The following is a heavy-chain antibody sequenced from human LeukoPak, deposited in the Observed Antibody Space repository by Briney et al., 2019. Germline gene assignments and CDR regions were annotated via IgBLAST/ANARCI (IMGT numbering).Heavy chain of an antibody. Sequence: GGSLRLSCAASGFTFSSYAMSWVRQAPGKGLEWVAVISYDGSNKYYADSVKGRFTISRDNSKNTLYLQMNSLRAEDTAVYYCARVEGNYYDSSGYYWGWGQGTLATVSS. CDR2: ISYDGSNK. CDR3: ARVEGNYYDSSGYYWG. D-gene: IGHD3-22*01. V-gene: IGHV3-30*04. CDR1: GFTFSSYA. J-gene: IGHJ4*02.